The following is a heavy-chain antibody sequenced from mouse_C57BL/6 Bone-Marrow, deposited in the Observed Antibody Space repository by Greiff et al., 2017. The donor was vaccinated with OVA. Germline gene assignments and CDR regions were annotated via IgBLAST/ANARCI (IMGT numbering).Heavy chain of an antibody. CDR2: IYPGGGYT. CDR1: GYTFTNYW. D-gene: IGHD1-1*01. V-gene: IGHV1-63*01. Sequence: VQLQQSGAELVRPGTSVKMSCKASGYTFTNYWIGWAKQRPGHGLEWIGDIYPGGGYTNYNEKFKGKATLTADKSSSTAYMQFSSLTSEDSAIYYCARGGGSSPLDGFDYWGQGTTLTVSS. J-gene: IGHJ2*01. CDR3: ARGGGSSPLDGFDY.